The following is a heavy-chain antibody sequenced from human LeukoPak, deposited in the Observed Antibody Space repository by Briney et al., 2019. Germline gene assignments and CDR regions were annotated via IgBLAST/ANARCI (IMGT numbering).Heavy chain of an antibody. CDR3: ARGGYSGYDPWEWRRLYYYMDV. J-gene: IGHJ6*03. CDR2: ISGSGGTT. V-gene: IGHV3-23*01. D-gene: IGHD5-12*01. Sequence: GGSLRLSCAASGFTFSSYAMSWVRQAPGKGLEWVSAISGSGGTTYYADSVKGRCTISRDNSKNTLYLQMNSLRAEDTAVYYCARGGYSGYDPWEWRRLYYYMDVWGKGTTVTVSS. CDR1: GFTFSSYA.